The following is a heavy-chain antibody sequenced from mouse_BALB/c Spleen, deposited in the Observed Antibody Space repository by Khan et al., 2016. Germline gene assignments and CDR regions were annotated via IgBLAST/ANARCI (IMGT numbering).Heavy chain of an antibody. CDR2: ISYGGNN. CDR1: GYSITSGYY. CDR3: ARDKGHFDY. Sequence: EVQLQESGPGLVKPSQSLSLTCSVTGYSITSGYYWNWIRQFPGNKLEWMCYISYGGNNNYNPSLKNRISITRDTSKNQFFLTLNSVTTEDTATYFYARDKGHFDYWGQGTTIAVSS. J-gene: IGHJ2*01. V-gene: IGHV3-6*02. D-gene: IGHD1-3*01.